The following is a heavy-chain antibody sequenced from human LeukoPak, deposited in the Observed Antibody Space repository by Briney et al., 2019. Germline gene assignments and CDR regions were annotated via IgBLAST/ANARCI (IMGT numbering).Heavy chain of an antibody. Sequence: GASVKVSCKASGYTFTSYGISWVRQAPGQGLEWMGWISAYNGNTNYAQKLQGRVTMTTDTSTSTAYMELRSLRSDDTAVYYCARESGGLWSGYYIPTDYRGQGTLVTVSS. CDR3: ARESGGLWSGYYIPTDY. CDR2: ISAYNGNT. J-gene: IGHJ4*02. D-gene: IGHD3-3*01. CDR1: GYTFTSYG. V-gene: IGHV1-18*01.